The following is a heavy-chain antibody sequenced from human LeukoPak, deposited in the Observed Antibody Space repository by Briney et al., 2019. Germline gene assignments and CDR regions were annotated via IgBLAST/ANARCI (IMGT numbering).Heavy chain of an antibody. CDR3: ARGGNALDY. CDR2: FYYTGST. Sequence: PSETLSLTCTVSGGSISTYYWSWIRQPPGKGLDWIGSFYYTGSTNYNPSLRSRVTISLDTSKNRISLRLSSVTAADTAVYYCARGGNALDYWGQGTLVTVSS. D-gene: IGHD4-23*01. CDR1: GGSISTYY. V-gene: IGHV4-59*01. J-gene: IGHJ4*02.